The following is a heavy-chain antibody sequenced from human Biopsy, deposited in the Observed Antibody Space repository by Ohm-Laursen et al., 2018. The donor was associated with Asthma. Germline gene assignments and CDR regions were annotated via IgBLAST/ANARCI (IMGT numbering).Heavy chain of an antibody. CDR2: VFYSGTT. D-gene: IGHD4-17*01. Sequence: SQTLSLTCTVPGAYIGTPDYHWSWIRQSPGKGLEWIGFVFYSGTTHYSRSLERRLYISIDTARNEFSMRLRSLTAADTAVYFCARVVSYGDIYFGIDVWGPGNTVVVS. V-gene: IGHV4-30-4*01. CDR3: ARVVSYGDIYFGIDV. J-gene: IGHJ6*02. CDR1: GAYIGTPDYH.